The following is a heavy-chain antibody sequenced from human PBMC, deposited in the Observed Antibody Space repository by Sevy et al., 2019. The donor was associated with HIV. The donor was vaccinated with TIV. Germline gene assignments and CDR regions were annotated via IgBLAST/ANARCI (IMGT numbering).Heavy chain of an antibody. D-gene: IGHD2-2*01. J-gene: IGHJ4*01. CDR1: GFAFSTHA. V-gene: IGHV3-30-3*01. CDR3: ARDGGNSVKWYPLY. Sequence: GGSLRLSCAASGFAFSTHAMHWVRQAPGKGLEWVAVLSYEGTETFYAASVEGRFTISRDNSKNMLSLQINSLRPEDTGVYYCARDGGNSVKWYPLYWGHGTLVTVSS. CDR2: LSYEGTET.